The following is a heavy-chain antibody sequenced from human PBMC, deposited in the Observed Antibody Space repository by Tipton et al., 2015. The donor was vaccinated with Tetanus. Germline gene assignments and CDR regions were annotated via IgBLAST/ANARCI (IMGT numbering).Heavy chain of an antibody. J-gene: IGHJ4*02. Sequence: SLRLSCAASGFTFDDYGMNWVRQAPGKGLQWVSSINWNGGSTGYADSVKGRFTISRDNAKNSLYLQMNSLRAEDTALYHCARSRGDDSSGYSEPYYFDYWGRGTLVTVSS. CDR3: ARSRGDDSSGYSEPYYFDY. CDR2: INWNGGST. D-gene: IGHD3-22*01. CDR1: GFTFDDYG. V-gene: IGHV3-20*01.